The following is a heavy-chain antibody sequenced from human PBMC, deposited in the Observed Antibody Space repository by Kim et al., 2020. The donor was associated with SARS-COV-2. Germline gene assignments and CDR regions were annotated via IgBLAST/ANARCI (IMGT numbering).Heavy chain of an antibody. V-gene: IGHV1-2*06. D-gene: IGHD6-19*01. CDR3: ASVPIAVDSYPLFDY. Sequence: ASVKVSCKASGYTFTGYYMHWVRQAPGQGLEWMGRINPNSGGTNYAQKFQGRVTMTRDTSISTAYMELSRLRSDDTAVYYCASVPIAVDSYPLFDYWGQGTLVTVSS. CDR2: INPNSGGT. J-gene: IGHJ4*02. CDR1: GYTFTGYY.